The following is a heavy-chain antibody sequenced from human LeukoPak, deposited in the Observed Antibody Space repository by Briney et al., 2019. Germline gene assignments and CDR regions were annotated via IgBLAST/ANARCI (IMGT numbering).Heavy chain of an antibody. CDR1: GGSFSGYY. D-gene: IGHD2-15*01. V-gene: IGHV4-34*01. J-gene: IGHJ6*04. Sequence: SETLSLTCAVYGGSFSGYYWSWVRQPPGKGLEWIGEINHSGSTNYNPSLTSRVTISVDTSKNQFSLKLSSVPAADTAVYYCARGPGLIVVVVAATRSARYGMDVWGKGTTVTVSS. CDR2: INHSGST. CDR3: ARGPGLIVVVVAATRSARYGMDV.